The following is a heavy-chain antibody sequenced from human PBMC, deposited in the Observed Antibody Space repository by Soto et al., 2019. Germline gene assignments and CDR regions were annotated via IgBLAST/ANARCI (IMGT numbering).Heavy chain of an antibody. Sequence: PVCSLRLPCAASGFTFSSSSINWVRQAPGKGLEWVSSIISSSTYIYDADSVAGRVTLPRNTAENSLCPQINSLRAEDTALYSGARIHHGFDELDIWGQGTMVDVSS. D-gene: IGHD3-3*01. CDR3: ARIHHGFDELDI. CDR2: IISSSTYI. V-gene: IGHV3-21*01. CDR1: GFTFSSSS. J-gene: IGHJ3*02.